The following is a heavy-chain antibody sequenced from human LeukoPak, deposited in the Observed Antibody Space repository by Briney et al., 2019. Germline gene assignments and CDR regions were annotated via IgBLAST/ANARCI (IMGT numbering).Heavy chain of an antibody. CDR1: GGSISSSSYY. J-gene: IGHJ4*02. D-gene: IGHD3-22*01. Sequence: SETLSLTCTVSGGSISSSSYYWGWIRQPPGKGLEWIGSIYYSGSTYYNPSLKSRVTISVDTSKNRFSLKLSSVTAADTAVYYCASPEDYDSSGYYFRFDYWGQGTLVTVSS. CDR3: ASPEDYDSSGYYFRFDY. V-gene: IGHV4-39*01. CDR2: IYYSGST.